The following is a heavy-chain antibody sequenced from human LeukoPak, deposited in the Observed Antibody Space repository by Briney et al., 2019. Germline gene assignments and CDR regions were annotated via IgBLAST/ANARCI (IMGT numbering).Heavy chain of an antibody. J-gene: IGHJ4*02. CDR1: GYTFTIHD. D-gene: IGHD7-27*01. Sequence: GASVKVSCKASGYTFTIHDFNWVRQATGQRPEWMGWMSPNSGDTGYAQKFQDRVTMTRNTSISTAYMELSSLRSDDTAVYYCARGPPNWGYDYWGPGTLVTVSS. CDR2: MSPNSGDT. V-gene: IGHV1-8*01. CDR3: ARGPPNWGYDY.